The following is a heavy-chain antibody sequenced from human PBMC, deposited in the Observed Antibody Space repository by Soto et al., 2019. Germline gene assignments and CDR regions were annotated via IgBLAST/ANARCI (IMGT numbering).Heavy chain of an antibody. J-gene: IGHJ3*01. D-gene: IGHD6-13*01. CDR2: FSYSGST. CDR1: GASISSNY. Sequence: QVQLQESGPGLVKPSETLSLTCTVSGASISSNYWSWIRQPPGKGLECIGYFSYSGSTNYNPSLKRRFFISVDTSRNQFSLKLTSVTATDTAMYYCARHSPLAAGGAFEFWGQGMMVTVSS. CDR3: ARHSPLAAGGAFEF. V-gene: IGHV4-59*08.